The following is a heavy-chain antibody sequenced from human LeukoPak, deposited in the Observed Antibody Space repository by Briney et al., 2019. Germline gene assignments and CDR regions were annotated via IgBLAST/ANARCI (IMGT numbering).Heavy chain of an antibody. J-gene: IGHJ5*02. CDR1: GGSFSGYY. D-gene: IGHD6-13*01. Sequence: SETLSFTCAVYGGSFSGYYWSWIRQPPGKGLEWIGEINHSGSTNYNPSLKSRVTISVDTSKNQFSLKLSSVTAADTAVYYCARARTGYSSSWYMSWFDPWGQGTLVTVSS. CDR3: ARARTGYSSSWYMSWFDP. CDR2: INHSGST. V-gene: IGHV4-34*01.